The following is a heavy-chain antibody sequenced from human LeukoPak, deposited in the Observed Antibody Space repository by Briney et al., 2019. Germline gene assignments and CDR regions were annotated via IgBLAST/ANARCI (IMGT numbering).Heavy chain of an antibody. CDR3: ARDKPSSGSYPRDY. Sequence: QTGGSLRLSCTASGFNFSSYAMTWVRQAPGKGLDWVSTIRAGGGDTFYSDSVKGRFSISRDNSKNTLILQMDSLRADDTAIYYCARDKPSSGSYPRDYWGQGTLVTVSS. CDR2: IRAGGGDT. V-gene: IGHV3-23*01. D-gene: IGHD1-26*01. CDR1: GFNFSSYA. J-gene: IGHJ4*02.